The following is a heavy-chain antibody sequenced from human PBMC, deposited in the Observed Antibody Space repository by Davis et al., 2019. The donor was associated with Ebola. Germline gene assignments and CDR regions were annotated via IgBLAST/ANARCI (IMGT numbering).Heavy chain of an antibody. V-gene: IGHV3-53*01. CDR2: IYSGGST. CDR3: ARSIFGGDYYYGMDV. CDR1: GFTVSSNY. J-gene: IGHJ6*04. Sequence: GGSLSLSCAASGFTVSSNYMSWVRQAPGKGLEWVSVIYSGGSTYYADSVKGRFTISRDNSKNTLYLQMNSLRAEDTAVYYCARSIFGGDYYYGMDVWGKGTTVTVSS. D-gene: IGHD3-3*01.